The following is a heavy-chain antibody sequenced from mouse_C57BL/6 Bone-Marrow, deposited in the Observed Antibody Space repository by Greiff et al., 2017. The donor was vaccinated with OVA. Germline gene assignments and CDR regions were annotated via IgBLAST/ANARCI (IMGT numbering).Heavy chain of an antibody. V-gene: IGHV1-82*01. D-gene: IGHD2-3*01. Sequence: VQLQQSGPELVKPGASVKISCKASGYAFSGSWMNWVKQRPGKGLEWIGRIYPGDGDTNYNGKFKGKATLTADKSSSTAYMQLSSLTSEDSAVYVYARPIYDGYYADYWGQGTTLTVSS. CDR3: ARPIYDGYYADY. J-gene: IGHJ2*01. CDR2: IYPGDGDT. CDR1: GYAFSGSW.